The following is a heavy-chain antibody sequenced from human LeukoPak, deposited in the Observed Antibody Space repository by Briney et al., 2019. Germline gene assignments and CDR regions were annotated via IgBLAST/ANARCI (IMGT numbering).Heavy chain of an antibody. CDR2: IYTSGST. D-gene: IGHD3-10*01. V-gene: IGHV4-4*07. CDR3: ARLADYYGSGSYYLDV. CDR1: GGSISSYY. Sequence: RPSETLSLTCTVSGGSISSYYWSWIRQPAGKGLEWIGRIYTSGSTNYNPSLKSRVTMSVDTSKNQFSLKLSSVTAADTAVYYCARLADYYGSGSYYLDVWGQGTTVTVSS. J-gene: IGHJ6*02.